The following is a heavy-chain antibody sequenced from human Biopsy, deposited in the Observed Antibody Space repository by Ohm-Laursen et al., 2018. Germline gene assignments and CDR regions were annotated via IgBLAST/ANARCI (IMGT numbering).Heavy chain of an antibody. CDR2: INHSGST. CDR3: ARGRGYCGGGCYPTYYYNYGMDV. Sequence: GTLSLTCAVFGGSFSGYYWSWIRQPPGKGLEWIGEINHSGSTNNNPSLKSRVTISVDTSKNQFSLKVISVTAADTAVYYCARGRGYCGGGCYPTYYYNYGMDVWGQGTTVTVSS. CDR1: GGSFSGYY. J-gene: IGHJ6*02. V-gene: IGHV4-34*01. D-gene: IGHD2-21*02.